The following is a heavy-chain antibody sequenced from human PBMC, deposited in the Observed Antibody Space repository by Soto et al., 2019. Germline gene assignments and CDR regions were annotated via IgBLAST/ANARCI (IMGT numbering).Heavy chain of an antibody. Sequence: GGSLRLSCAASGFTFSSYGMHWVRQAPGKGLEWVAVIPYDGSNKYYADSVKGRFTISRDNSKNTLYLQMNSLRAEDTAVYYCAKAGGYCSGGSCYMDYWGQGTLVTVSS. D-gene: IGHD2-15*01. CDR1: GFTFSSYG. V-gene: IGHV3-30*18. J-gene: IGHJ4*02. CDR3: AKAGGYCSGGSCYMDY. CDR2: IPYDGSNK.